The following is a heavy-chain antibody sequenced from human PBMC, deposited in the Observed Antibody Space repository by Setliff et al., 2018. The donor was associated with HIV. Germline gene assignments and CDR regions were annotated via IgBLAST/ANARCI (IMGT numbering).Heavy chain of an antibody. Sequence: GGSLRLSCEASGFIFSNHDFHWVRQAAAKGLEWVAAIGTGGDTYYVDSVKGRFTISRENARNSLYLQMNSLRAEDTAVYYCAKPLTQWGVSPYHYAVDVWGQGTTVTVSS. CDR3: AKPLTQWGVSPYHYAVDV. V-gene: IGHV3-13*01. CDR1: GFIFSNHD. CDR2: IGTGGDT. D-gene: IGHD1-26*01. J-gene: IGHJ6*02.